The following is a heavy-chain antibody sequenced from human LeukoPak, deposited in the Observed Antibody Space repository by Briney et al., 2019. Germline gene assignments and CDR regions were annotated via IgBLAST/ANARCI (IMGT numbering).Heavy chain of an antibody. CDR1: GGSVNSGGSY. Sequence: PSQTLSLTCTVSGGSVNSGGSYWTWLRQHPGTGLEWIGYISYSGNTYYSPSLKSRITISVDTSKNQFSLKLSSVTAADTAVYYCARIDTGGADCWGQGTMVTVPS. D-gene: IGHD2-8*02. CDR3: ARIDTGGADC. CDR2: ISYSGNT. J-gene: IGHJ4*02. V-gene: IGHV4-31*02.